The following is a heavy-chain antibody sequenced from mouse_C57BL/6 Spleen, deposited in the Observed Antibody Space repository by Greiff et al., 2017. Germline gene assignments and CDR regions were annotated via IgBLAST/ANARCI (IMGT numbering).Heavy chain of an antibody. CDR1: GFTFSSYA. D-gene: IGHD1-1*01. J-gene: IGHJ2*01. V-gene: IGHV5-4*03. CDR2: ISDGGSYT. CDR3: ASLNYYGSSAYFDY. Sequence: EVMLVESGGGLVKPGGSLKLSCAASGFTFSSYAMSWVRQTPEKRLEWVATISDGGSYTYYPDNVKGRFTISRDNAKNNLYLQMSHLKSEDTAMYYCASLNYYGSSAYFDYWGQGTTLTVSS.